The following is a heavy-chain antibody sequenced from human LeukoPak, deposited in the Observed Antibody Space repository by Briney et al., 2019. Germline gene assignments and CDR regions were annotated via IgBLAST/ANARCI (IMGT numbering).Heavy chain of an antibody. CDR3: ARGDIVVVPAAIGGL. Sequence: GGSLRLSCAASGFTFSSYAMHWVRQAPGRGLEWVAVISYDGSNKYYADSVKGRFTISRDNSKNTLYLQMNSLRAEDTAVYYRARGDIVVVPAAIGGLWGQGTLVTVSS. V-gene: IGHV3-30-3*01. CDR2: ISYDGSNK. CDR1: GFTFSSYA. J-gene: IGHJ4*02. D-gene: IGHD2-2*01.